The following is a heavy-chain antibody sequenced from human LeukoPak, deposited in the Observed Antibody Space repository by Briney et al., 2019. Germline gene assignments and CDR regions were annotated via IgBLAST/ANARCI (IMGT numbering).Heavy chain of an antibody. D-gene: IGHD1-26*01. Sequence: GGSLRLSCAASGFTFSSYAMSWVRQAPGKGLEWVSAISGSGGSTYYADSVKGRFTISRDNSKNTLYLQMNSLRAEDTAVYYCASEAIVGATPKSYGMDVWGQGTTVTVSS. CDR2: ISGSGGST. J-gene: IGHJ6*02. V-gene: IGHV3-23*01. CDR1: GFTFSSYA. CDR3: ASEAIVGATPKSYGMDV.